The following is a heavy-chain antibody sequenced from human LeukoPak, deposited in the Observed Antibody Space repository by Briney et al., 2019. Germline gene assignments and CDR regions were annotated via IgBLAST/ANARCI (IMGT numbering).Heavy chain of an antibody. CDR3: ANFPSTPNDIVVVVAAGYFDY. CDR2: ISGSGGST. D-gene: IGHD2-15*01. V-gene: IGHV3-23*01. Sequence: TGGSLRLSCAASGFTFSSSAMSWVRQAPGKGLEWVSAISGSGGSTYYADSVKGRFTISRDNSKNTLYLQMNSLRAEDTAVYYCANFPSTPNDIVVVVAAGYFDYWGQGTLVTVSS. J-gene: IGHJ4*02. CDR1: GFTFSSSA.